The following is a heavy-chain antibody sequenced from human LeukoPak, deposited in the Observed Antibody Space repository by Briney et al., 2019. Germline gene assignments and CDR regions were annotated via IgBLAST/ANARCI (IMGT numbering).Heavy chain of an antibody. J-gene: IGHJ5*02. Sequence: ASVKVSCKASGYTFTSYAMHWVRQAPGQRPEWMGWINAGSGNTKYSQKFQGRVTITRDTSASTAYMELSSLRSEDTAVYYCARDKGCSSTSCYLTPNNWFDPWGQGTLVTVSS. V-gene: IGHV1-3*01. CDR3: ARDKGCSSTSCYLTPNNWFDP. D-gene: IGHD2-2*01. CDR2: INAGSGNT. CDR1: GYTFTSYA.